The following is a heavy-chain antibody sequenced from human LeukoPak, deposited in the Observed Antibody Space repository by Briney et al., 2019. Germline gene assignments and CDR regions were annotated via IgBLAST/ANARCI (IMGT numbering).Heavy chain of an antibody. CDR1: GFTFSSYS. Sequence: TTGGSLRLSCAASGFTFSSYSMNWVRQAPGRGLEWVSSISSSSSYIYYADSVKGRFTISRDNAKNSLYLQMNSLRAEDTAVYYCAREVTMTTDPLDYWGQGTLVTVSS. D-gene: IGHD4-11*01. CDR3: AREVTMTTDPLDY. J-gene: IGHJ4*02. V-gene: IGHV3-21*01. CDR2: ISSSSSYI.